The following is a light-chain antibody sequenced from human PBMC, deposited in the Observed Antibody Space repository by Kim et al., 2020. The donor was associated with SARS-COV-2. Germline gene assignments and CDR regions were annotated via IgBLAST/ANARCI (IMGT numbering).Light chain of an antibody. V-gene: IGKV4-1*01. CDR1: QSVLYSSNNKNY. CDR2: WAS. J-gene: IGKJ4*01. CDR3: QQFYSTPLT. Sequence: ATINCKSSQSVLYSSNNKNYFAWYQQKPGQPPKLLIYWASTRESGVPDRFRCSGSGTDFTLTISSLQAEDVAVYYCQQFYSTPLTFGGGTKVDIK.